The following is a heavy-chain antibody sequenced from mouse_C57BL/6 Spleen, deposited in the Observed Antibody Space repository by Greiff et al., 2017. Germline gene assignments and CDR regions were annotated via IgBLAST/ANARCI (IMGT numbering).Heavy chain of an antibody. CDR2: IYPSDSET. Sequence: VQLQQPGAELVRPGSSVKLSCKASGYTFTSYWMDWVKQRPGQGLEWIGNIYPSDSETHYNQKFKDKATLTVDKSSSTAYMQLSSLTSEDSAVYYCAREGYGNYFDYWGQVTTLTVSS. D-gene: IGHD2-1*01. CDR3: AREGYGNYFDY. CDR1: GYTFTSYW. V-gene: IGHV1-61*01. J-gene: IGHJ2*01.